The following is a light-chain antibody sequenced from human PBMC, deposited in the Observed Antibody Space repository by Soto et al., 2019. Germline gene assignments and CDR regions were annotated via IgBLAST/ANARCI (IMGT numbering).Light chain of an antibody. CDR2: RDS. CDR3: QVWDSSTWV. Sequence: SYELTQPLSVSVALGQTARITCGGNNIGTKNVHWYQQKPGQAPVLVIYRDSNRPSGIPERFSGSNSGNTATLTIGRAHAGDESGYYWQVWDSSTWVFGGGTKLTVL. V-gene: IGLV3-9*01. J-gene: IGLJ3*02. CDR1: NIGTKN.